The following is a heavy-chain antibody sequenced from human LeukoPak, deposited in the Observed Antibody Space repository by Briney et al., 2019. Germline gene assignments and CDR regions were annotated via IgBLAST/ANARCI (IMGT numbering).Heavy chain of an antibody. CDR3: ARVYWNYAFDI. D-gene: IGHD1-7*01. Sequence: SETLSLTCTVSGGSISSGDYYWSWIRQPPGKGLEWNGYIYYSGSTYYNPSLKSRVTISVDTSKNQFSLKLSSVTAADTAVYYCARVYWNYAFDIWGQGTMVTVSS. CDR1: GGSISSGDYY. V-gene: IGHV4-30-4*08. CDR2: IYYSGST. J-gene: IGHJ3*02.